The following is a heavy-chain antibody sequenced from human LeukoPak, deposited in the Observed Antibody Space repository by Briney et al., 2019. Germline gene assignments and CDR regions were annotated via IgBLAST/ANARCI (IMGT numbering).Heavy chain of an antibody. Sequence: ASVKVSCKASGYTFTSYDINWVRQATGQGLEWMGWVNPNSGNTGYAQKFQGRVTMTRNTSISTAYMELSSLRSEDTAVYYCARGGYYYGSGSYYTFDYWGQGTLVTVSS. CDR2: VNPNSGNT. D-gene: IGHD3-10*01. V-gene: IGHV1-8*01. CDR1: GYTFTSYD. CDR3: ARGGYYYGSGSYYTFDY. J-gene: IGHJ4*02.